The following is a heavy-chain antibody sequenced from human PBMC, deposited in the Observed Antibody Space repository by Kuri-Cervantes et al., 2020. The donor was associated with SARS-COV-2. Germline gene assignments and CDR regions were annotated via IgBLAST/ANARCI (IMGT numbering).Heavy chain of an antibody. D-gene: IGHD6-13*01. J-gene: IGHJ6*02. Sequence: GESLKISCAASGFTFNNYAMSWVRQAPGKGLEWVSGITDSGDSSYYADSVKGRFTISRDNSKNSLYLQMNSLRAEDTAVYYCARDVTGYSSSWYGYYYYGMDVWGQGTTVTVSS. CDR2: ITDSGDSS. CDR3: ARDVTGYSSSWYGYYYYGMDV. V-gene: IGHV3-23*01. CDR1: GFTFNNYA.